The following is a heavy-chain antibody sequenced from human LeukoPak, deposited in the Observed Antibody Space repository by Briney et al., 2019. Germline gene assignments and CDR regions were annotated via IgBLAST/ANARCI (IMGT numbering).Heavy chain of an antibody. CDR1: GFTFSSYA. J-gene: IGHJ1*01. CDR3: ARDARYSSSWYGYFQH. Sequence: GGSLRLSCAASGFTFSSYAMHWVRQAPGKGLEWVAVISYDGSNKYYADSVKGRFTISRDNSKNTLYLQMNSLRAEDTAVYYCARDARYSSSWYGYFQHWGQGTLVTVSS. CDR2: ISYDGSNK. V-gene: IGHV3-30-3*01. D-gene: IGHD6-13*01.